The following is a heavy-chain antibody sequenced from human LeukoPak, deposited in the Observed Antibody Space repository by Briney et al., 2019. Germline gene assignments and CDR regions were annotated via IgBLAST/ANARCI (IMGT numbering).Heavy chain of an antibody. D-gene: IGHD2-2*01. CDR2: ISSSGSTI. Sequence: GGSLRLSCAASGFTLSDYYMSWIRQAPGKGLEWVSYISSSGSTIYYADSVKGRFTISRDNAKNSLYLQMNSLRAEDTAVYYCARVDIVVVPAAMQQLLDYYGMDVWGQGTTVTVSS. CDR3: ARVDIVVVPAAMQQLLDYYGMDV. V-gene: IGHV3-11*01. J-gene: IGHJ6*02. CDR1: GFTLSDYY.